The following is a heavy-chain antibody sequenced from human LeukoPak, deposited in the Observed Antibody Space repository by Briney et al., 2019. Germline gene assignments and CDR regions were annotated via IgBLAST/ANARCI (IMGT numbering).Heavy chain of an antibody. V-gene: IGHV3-11*01. Sequence: GGSLRLSCAASGFTFSDYYMSWIRQAPGKGLEWVSYISSSGSTIYYADSVKGRFTISRDNAKNSLYLQMNSLRAEDTAVYYCAKVEEWKSNPLFDYLGQGTLVTVSS. D-gene: IGHD3-3*01. CDR2: ISSSGSTI. J-gene: IGHJ4*02. CDR1: GFTFSDYY. CDR3: AKVEEWKSNPLFDY.